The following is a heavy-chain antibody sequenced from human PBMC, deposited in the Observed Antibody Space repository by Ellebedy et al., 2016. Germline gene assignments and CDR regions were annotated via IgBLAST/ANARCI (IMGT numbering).Heavy chain of an antibody. CDR1: GGSFSGYY. D-gene: IGHD5-24*01. J-gene: IGHJ5*02. CDR2: INHSGST. V-gene: IGHV4-34*01. Sequence: SETLSLTXAVYGGSFSGYYWSWIRQPPGKGLEWIGEINHSGSTNYNPSLKSRVTISVDTSKNQFSLKLSSVTAADTAVYYCARGGDRRDGYNSWFDPWGQGTLVTVSS. CDR3: ARGGDRRDGYNSWFDP.